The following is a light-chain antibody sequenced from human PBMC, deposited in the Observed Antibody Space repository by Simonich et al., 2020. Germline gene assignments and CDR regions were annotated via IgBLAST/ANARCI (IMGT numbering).Light chain of an antibody. CDR3: SSYTSSSSYV. V-gene: IGLV2-14*01. J-gene: IGLJ1*01. CDR1: SSDVGGYNY. CDR2: DVS. Sequence: QSALTQPASVSGSPGQSITISCTGTSSDVGGYNYVSWYQQHPANAPKLMIYDVSKRPSGVSNRFSGTKSGNTASLTISGLQAEDEADYYCSSYTSSSSYVFGTGTKVTVL.